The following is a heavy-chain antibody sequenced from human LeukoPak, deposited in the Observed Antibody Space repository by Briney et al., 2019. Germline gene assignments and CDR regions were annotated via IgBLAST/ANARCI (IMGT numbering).Heavy chain of an antibody. Sequence: GGSLRLSCAASGFTFSSYAMSWVRQAPGKGLEWVSAISGSGGSTYYADSVKGRFTISRDNSKNTLYLQMNSLRAEDTAVYYCAKGILWFGDPSDDAFDIWGQGTMVTVSS. V-gene: IGHV3-23*01. J-gene: IGHJ3*02. CDR2: ISGSGGST. CDR1: GFTFSSYA. D-gene: IGHD3-10*01. CDR3: AKGILWFGDPSDDAFDI.